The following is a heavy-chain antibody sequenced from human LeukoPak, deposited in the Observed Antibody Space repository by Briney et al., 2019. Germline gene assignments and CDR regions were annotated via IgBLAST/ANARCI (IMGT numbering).Heavy chain of an antibody. J-gene: IGHJ5*02. V-gene: IGHV3-53*01. CDR1: GFTVSSNF. CDR2: IYSDGST. CDR3: ARAGWFDT. Sequence: GGSLRLSCAASGFTVSSNFMSWVRQAPGKGLEWVSVIYSDGSTYYAESVKGRFTISRDNSKNTVYLQMNSLRADDTAVYYCARAGWFDTWGQGTLVTVSS.